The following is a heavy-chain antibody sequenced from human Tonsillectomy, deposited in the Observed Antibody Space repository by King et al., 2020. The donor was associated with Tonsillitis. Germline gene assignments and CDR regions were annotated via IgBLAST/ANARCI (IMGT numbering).Heavy chain of an antibody. Sequence: VQLVESGGGLVNPGGSLRLSCAVSGFTFSDAWMSWVRQAPGKGLEWVGRITSKNVGGTTDYAAPVKGRFTISRDDSKNTMYLQMNSLRTEDTAIYYCTHCINTKCRFDYWGQGALVTVSS. V-gene: IGHV3-15*01. CDR3: THCINTKCRFDY. CDR1: GFTFSDAW. J-gene: IGHJ4*02. CDR2: ITSKNVGGTT. D-gene: IGHD2-2*01.